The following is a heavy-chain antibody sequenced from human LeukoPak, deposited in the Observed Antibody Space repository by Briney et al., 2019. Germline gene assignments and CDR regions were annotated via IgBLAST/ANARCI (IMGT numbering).Heavy chain of an antibody. CDR1: GFTFSTYT. J-gene: IGHJ4*02. Sequence: GRSLRLSCAASGFTFSTYTIHWVRQAPGKGLEWVARISFDGTDKTYVDSVQGRFSLSRDNSKNTVYLQMNSLRPDGTAIYYCARDYMSGETGFWDYWGQGTLVTVSS. CDR3: ARDYMSGETGFWDY. V-gene: IGHV3-30-3*01. CDR2: ISFDGTDK. D-gene: IGHD3-3*01.